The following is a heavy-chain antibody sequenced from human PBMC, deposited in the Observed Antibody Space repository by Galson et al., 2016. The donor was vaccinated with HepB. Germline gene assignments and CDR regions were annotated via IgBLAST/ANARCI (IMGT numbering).Heavy chain of an antibody. J-gene: IGHJ4*02. V-gene: IGHV3-7*01. CDR2: IDRDGSET. D-gene: IGHD3/OR15-3a*01. CDR1: RFTFSNFW. CDR3: TTYRGPTWTFFDY. Sequence: SLRLSCAASRFTFSNFWMVWVRQAPGKGLEWVANIDRDGSETNYVDSVEGRFTISRYNAKNSLYLQMNNLRAEDTATYYCTTYRGPTWTFFDYWGQGTLVTVPS.